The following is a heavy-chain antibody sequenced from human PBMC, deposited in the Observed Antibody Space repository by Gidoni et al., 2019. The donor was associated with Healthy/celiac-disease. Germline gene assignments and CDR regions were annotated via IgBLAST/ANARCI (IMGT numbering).Heavy chain of an antibody. Sequence: QVQLQESGPGLVKPSQTLSLTCTVSGGSISSGSYYWSWIRQPAGTGLEWIGRIYTSGSTNYNPSLKSQVTISVDTSKNQFSLKLSSVTAADTAVYYCAREGWYYGSGSYYNPGGFDYWGQGTLVTVSS. J-gene: IGHJ4*02. D-gene: IGHD3-10*01. V-gene: IGHV4-61*02. CDR2: IYTSGST. CDR3: AREGWYYGSGSYYNPGGFDY. CDR1: GGSISSGSYY.